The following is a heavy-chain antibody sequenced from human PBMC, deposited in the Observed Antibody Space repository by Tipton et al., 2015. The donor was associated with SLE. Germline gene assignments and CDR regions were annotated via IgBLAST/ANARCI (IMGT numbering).Heavy chain of an antibody. J-gene: IGHJ6*02. CDR2: ISYDGSNK. Sequence: RSLRLSCAASGFTFSSYAMHWVRQAPGKGLEWVAVISYDGSNKYYADSVKGRFTISRVNSKNTLYLQMNSLRAEDTAVYYCARGRGSSSWYTYYYYVMVVWGQGPTVTVPS. CDR1: GFTFSSYA. D-gene: IGHD6-13*01. CDR3: ARGRGSSSWYTYYYYVMVV. V-gene: IGHV3-30-3*01.